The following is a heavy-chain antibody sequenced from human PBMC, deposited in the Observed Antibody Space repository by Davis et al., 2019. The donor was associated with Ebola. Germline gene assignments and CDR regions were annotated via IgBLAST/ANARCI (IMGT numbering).Heavy chain of an antibody. CDR3: ARDRLYLTMIVAPFDY. D-gene: IGHD3-22*01. J-gene: IGHJ4*02. V-gene: IGHV1-46*01. CDR2: INPSGGST. Sequence: GESLKISCKASGYTFTSYYMHWVRQAPGQGLEWMGIINPSGGSTSYAQKFQGRVTMTTDTSTSTAYMELRSLRSDDTAVYYCARDRLYLTMIVAPFDYWGQGTLVTVSS. CDR1: GYTFTSYY.